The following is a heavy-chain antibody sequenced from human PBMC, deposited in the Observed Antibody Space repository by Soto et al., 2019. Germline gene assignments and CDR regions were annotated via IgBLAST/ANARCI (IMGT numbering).Heavy chain of an antibody. Sequence: PSETLSLTCAVSGDSISSGGYSWSWIRQPPGKGLEWIGYIYHSGSASYNPSLKSRVTISVDGSKNHFSLQLSSVTAADTAVYYCARGRLLPAVNFDYWGRGTLVTVSS. CDR3: ARGRLLPAVNFDY. D-gene: IGHD3-22*01. V-gene: IGHV4-30-2*01. CDR1: GDSISSGGYS. J-gene: IGHJ4*02. CDR2: IYHSGSA.